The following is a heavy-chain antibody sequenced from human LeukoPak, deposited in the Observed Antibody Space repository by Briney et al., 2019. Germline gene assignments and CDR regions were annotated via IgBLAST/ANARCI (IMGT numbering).Heavy chain of an antibody. Sequence: GGSLRLSCAASGSTLGSHWMTWVRQAPGEGLEFVANIGQDGSEINYADSVRGRFTISRDNAKNSLYLQMNSLRAEDTAVYYCASGYCSSTSCSEFYYYYYMDVWGKGTTVTVSS. J-gene: IGHJ6*03. CDR2: IGQDGSEI. V-gene: IGHV3-7*01. CDR3: ASGYCSSTSCSEFYYYYYMDV. CDR1: GSTLGSHW. D-gene: IGHD2-2*03.